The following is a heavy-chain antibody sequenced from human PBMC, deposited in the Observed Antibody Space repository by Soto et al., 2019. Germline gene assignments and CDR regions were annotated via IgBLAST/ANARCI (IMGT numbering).Heavy chain of an antibody. J-gene: IGHJ6*02. D-gene: IGHD2-15*01. CDR1: GFTFSSYW. Sequence: GGSLRLSCAASGFTFSSYWMSWVRQAPGKGLEWVANIKQDGSEKYYVDSVKGRFTISRDDAKNSLYLQMNSLRAEDTAVYYCAGAFIGYYYYGMDVWGQGTTVTVSS. CDR3: AGAFIGYYYYGMDV. V-gene: IGHV3-7*04. CDR2: IKQDGSEK.